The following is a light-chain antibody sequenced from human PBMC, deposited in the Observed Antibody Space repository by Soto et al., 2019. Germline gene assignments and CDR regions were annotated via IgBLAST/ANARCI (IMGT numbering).Light chain of an antibody. CDR1: TSNLGAGYD. J-gene: IGLJ1*01. CDR3: QSYDNSLRAYV. V-gene: IGLV1-40*01. Sequence: QSVLTQPASVSGAPGQTVSISCTGTTSNLGAGYDVHWYRHLPGTAPTLLISDNTNRPPGVPDRFSGSKSGTSASLAISGLQSEDEADYYCQSYDNSLRAYVFGPGTKVTVL. CDR2: DNT.